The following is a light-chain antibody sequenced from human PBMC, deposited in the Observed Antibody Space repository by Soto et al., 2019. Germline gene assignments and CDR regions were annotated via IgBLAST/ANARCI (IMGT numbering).Light chain of an antibody. V-gene: IGKV3-20*01. CDR2: GAS. J-gene: IGKJ2*01. Sequence: EIVLTQSPGTLSLSPGERATLSCRASQSVTSTYLAWYQQRPGQAPRLLIYGASNRATGIPDRISGSGSGTDFTLTISRLEPEDFALYYCQQYGNSPYTFGQGIKLEIK. CDR1: QSVTSTY. CDR3: QQYGNSPYT.